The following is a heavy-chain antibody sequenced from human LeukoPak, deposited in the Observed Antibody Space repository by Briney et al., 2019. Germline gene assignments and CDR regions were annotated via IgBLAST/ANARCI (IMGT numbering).Heavy chain of an antibody. Sequence: HPGGSLRLSCAASGFTFGDYAMSWVRQAPGKGLEWVGFIRSKAYGGTTEYAASVKGRFTISRDDSKSIAYLQMNSLKTEDTAVYYCTRVTVATIGYYYYYMDVWGKGTTVTISS. J-gene: IGHJ6*03. CDR1: GFTFGDYA. CDR2: IRSKAYGGTT. D-gene: IGHD5-12*01. CDR3: TRVTVATIGYYYYYMDV. V-gene: IGHV3-49*04.